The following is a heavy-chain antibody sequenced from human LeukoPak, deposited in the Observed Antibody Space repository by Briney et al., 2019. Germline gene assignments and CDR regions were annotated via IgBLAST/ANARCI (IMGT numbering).Heavy chain of an antibody. CDR3: AKDENTYIAAAATGY. J-gene: IGHJ4*02. Sequence: GGSLRLSCAASGFSVSTYTMNWVRQSPGKGLEWVSTVDRTGDLHYADSVKGRFTISRDNSKNTLYLQMNSLRAEDTAVYYCAKDENTYIAAAATGYWGQGTLVTVSS. V-gene: IGHV3-23*01. D-gene: IGHD6-13*01. CDR1: GFSVSTYT. CDR2: VDRTGDL.